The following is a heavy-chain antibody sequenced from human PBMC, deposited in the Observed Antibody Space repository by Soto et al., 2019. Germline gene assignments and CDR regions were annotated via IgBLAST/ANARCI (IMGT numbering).Heavy chain of an antibody. Sequence: SETLSLTCAVSGGSISSGGYSWSWIRQPPGKGLEGIGYIYHSGSTYYNPSLKSRVTISVDRSKNQFSLKLSSVTAVDTAVYYCARDLREATIGFDPWGQGNLVTVSS. CDR2: IYHSGST. V-gene: IGHV4-30-2*01. D-gene: IGHD5-12*01. J-gene: IGHJ5*02. CDR3: ARDLREATIGFDP. CDR1: GGSISSGGYS.